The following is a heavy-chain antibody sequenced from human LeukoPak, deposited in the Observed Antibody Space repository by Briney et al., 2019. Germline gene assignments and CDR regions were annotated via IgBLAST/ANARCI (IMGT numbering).Heavy chain of an antibody. Sequence: SETLSLTCAVYGGSFSGYYWSWIRQPPGKGLEWIGEINHSGSTNYNPSLKSRVTISVDTSKNQFSLKLSSVTAADTAVYYCARMVFGHDYWGQGTLVTVSS. CDR1: GGSFSGYY. CDR2: INHSGST. D-gene: IGHD3/OR15-3a*01. CDR3: ARMVFGHDY. J-gene: IGHJ4*02. V-gene: IGHV4-34*01.